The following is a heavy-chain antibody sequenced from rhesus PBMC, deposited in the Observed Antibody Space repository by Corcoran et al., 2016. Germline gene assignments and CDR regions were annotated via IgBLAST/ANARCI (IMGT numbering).Heavy chain of an antibody. V-gene: IGHV4-169*02. J-gene: IGHJ5-1*01. Sequence: QLQLQESGPGLVKPSETLSVTCAVSGGSISSSYWSWIRQAPGKGLEGIGYIYGSGSSTNANPSLKSRVTLSVDTSKNPFSLKLSSVTAADTAVYYCVRDREYNWNNNRFDVWGPGVLVTVSS. CDR1: GGSISSSY. D-gene: IGHD1-26*01. CDR2: IYGSGSST. CDR3: VRDREYNWNNNRFDV.